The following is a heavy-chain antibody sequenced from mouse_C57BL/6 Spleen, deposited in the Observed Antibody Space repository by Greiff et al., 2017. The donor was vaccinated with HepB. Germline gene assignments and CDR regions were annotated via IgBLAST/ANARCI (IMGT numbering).Heavy chain of an antibody. CDR2: IYPGSGST. V-gene: IGHV1-55*01. J-gene: IGHJ4*01. D-gene: IGHD2-4*01. CDR1: GYTFTSYW. CDR3: ARWVDYVGAMDY. Sequence: QVQLQQPGAELVKPGASVKMSCKASGYTFTSYWITWVKQRPGQGLEWIGDIYPGSGSTNYNEKFKSKATLTVDTSSSTAYMQLSSLTSEDSAVYYCARWVDYVGAMDYWGQGTSVTVSS.